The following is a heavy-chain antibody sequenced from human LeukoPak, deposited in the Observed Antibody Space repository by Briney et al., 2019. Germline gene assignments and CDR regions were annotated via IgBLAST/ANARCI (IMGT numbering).Heavy chain of an antibody. J-gene: IGHJ3*02. D-gene: IGHD3-10*01. Sequence: GGSLRLSCAASGFTFSSYAMSWVRQAPGKGLEWVGRIKSKTDGGTTDYAAPVKGRFTISRDDSKNTLYLQMNSLKTEDTAVYYCTTTALWFGGNAFDIWGQGTMVTVSS. CDR2: IKSKTDGGTT. V-gene: IGHV3-15*01. CDR1: GFTFSSYA. CDR3: TTTALWFGGNAFDI.